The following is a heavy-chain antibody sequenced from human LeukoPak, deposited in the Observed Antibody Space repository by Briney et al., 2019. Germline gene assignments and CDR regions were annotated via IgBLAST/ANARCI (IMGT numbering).Heavy chain of an antibody. D-gene: IGHD1-26*01. V-gene: IGHV1-2*02. Sequence: ASVKVSCKASGYTFTSYGISWVRQAPGQGLEWMGWINPNSGGTNYAQKFQGRVTMTRDTSISTAYMELSRLRSDDTAVYYCARGRGSGSYLYYYYGMDVWGQGTTVTVSS. CDR3: ARGRGSGSYLYYYYGMDV. CDR1: GYTFTSYG. J-gene: IGHJ6*02. CDR2: INPNSGGT.